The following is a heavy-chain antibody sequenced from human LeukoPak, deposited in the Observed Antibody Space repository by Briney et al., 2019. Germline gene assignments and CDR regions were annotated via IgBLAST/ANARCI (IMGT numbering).Heavy chain of an antibody. V-gene: IGHV4-38-2*02. CDR1: GYSISSGYY. Sequence: KASETLSLTCTVSGYSISSGYYWGWIRQPPGKGLEWIGIIYHSGSTYYNPSLKSRVTISLDTSKNQFSLKLSSVTAADTAVYYCARGGSLTVTSNLYNYWGQGTPVTVSS. J-gene: IGHJ4*02. D-gene: IGHD4-17*01. CDR2: IYHSGST. CDR3: ARGGSLTVTSNLYNY.